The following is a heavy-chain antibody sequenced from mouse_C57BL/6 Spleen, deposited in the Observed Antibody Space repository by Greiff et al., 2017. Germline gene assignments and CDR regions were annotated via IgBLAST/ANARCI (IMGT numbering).Heavy chain of an antibody. CDR3: FNTTDDD. J-gene: IGHJ2*01. CDR1: GYTFTSYW. Sequence: QVQLKQPGAELVKPGASVKMSCKASGYTFTSYWINWVKQRPGQGLEWIGDLYPGSGSTNYNEKFKSKATLTVDKSSSTAYMQLSSLTSEDSAVYYCFNTTDDDWGQGTTLTVSS. CDR2: LYPGSGST. D-gene: IGHD1-1*01. V-gene: IGHV1-55*01.